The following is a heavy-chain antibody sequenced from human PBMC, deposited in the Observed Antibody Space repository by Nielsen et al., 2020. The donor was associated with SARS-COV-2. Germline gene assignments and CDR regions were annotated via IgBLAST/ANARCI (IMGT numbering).Heavy chain of an antibody. J-gene: IGHJ6*02. CDR3: AKDWMYYDILTGYYNPPYYYYYYGMDV. D-gene: IGHD3-9*01. CDR2: ISWNSGSI. V-gene: IGHV3-9*01. Sequence: SLKISCAASGFTFDDYAMHWVRQAPGKGLEWVSGISWNSGSIGYADSVKGRFTISRDNAKNSLYLQMNSLRAEDTAVYYCAKDWMYYDILTGYYNPPYYYYYYGMDVWGQGTTVTVSS. CDR1: GFTFDDYA.